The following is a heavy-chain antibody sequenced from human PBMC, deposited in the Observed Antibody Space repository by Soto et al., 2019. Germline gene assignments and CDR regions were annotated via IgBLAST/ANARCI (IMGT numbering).Heavy chain of an antibody. Sequence: GGSLRLSCAASGFTFSSYAMHWVRQAPGKGLEWVAVISYDGSNKYYADSVKGRFTISRDNSKDTLYLQMNGLRAEDTAVYYCARTRQRGHDDAFDIWGQGTMVTVSS. CDR1: GFTFSSYA. D-gene: IGHD1-1*01. CDR3: ARTRQRGHDDAFDI. V-gene: IGHV3-30-3*01. J-gene: IGHJ3*02. CDR2: ISYDGSNK.